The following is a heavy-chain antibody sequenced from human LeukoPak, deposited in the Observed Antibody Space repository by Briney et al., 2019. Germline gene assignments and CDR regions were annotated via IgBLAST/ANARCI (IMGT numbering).Heavy chain of an antibody. Sequence: GGSLRLSCSASGFTFTNYVMSWVRQAPGKGLEWVSGLSGSGDGQFYADSVEGRFIISRDIFNNIWYLQMNSLRAEDTAVYYCAKGCQCPSGLSSWFDPRGQGTLVAVSS. CDR1: GFTFTNYV. V-gene: IGHV3-23*01. D-gene: IGHD1-14*01. CDR2: LSGSGDGQ. J-gene: IGHJ5*02. CDR3: AKGCQCPSGLSSWFDP.